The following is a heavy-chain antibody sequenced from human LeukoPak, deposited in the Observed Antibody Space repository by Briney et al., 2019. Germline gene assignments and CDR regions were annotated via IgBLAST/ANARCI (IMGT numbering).Heavy chain of an antibody. J-gene: IGHJ4*02. V-gene: IGHV4-61*02. D-gene: IGHD6-13*01. Sequence: SETLSLTCTVSGGSISSSTYYWSWIRQPAGKGLEWIGRVYTSGDTNYNPSLKSRVTLSVDTSKNQFSLKLSSVTAADTAVYYCARELSADGYPYYFDYWGQGTLVTVPS. CDR1: GGSISSSTYY. CDR2: VYTSGDT. CDR3: ARELSADGYPYYFDY.